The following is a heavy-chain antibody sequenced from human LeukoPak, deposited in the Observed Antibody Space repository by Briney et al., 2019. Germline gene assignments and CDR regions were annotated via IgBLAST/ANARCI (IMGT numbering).Heavy chain of an antibody. V-gene: IGHV3-53*01. Sequence: GGSLRLSCAASGFTVSSNCMSWVRQAPGKGLEWVSVIYSGGSTYYADSVKGRFTNSRDNSKNTLYLQMNSLRAEDTAVYYCARDRYCTGTTCYVGGGWFFDLWGRGTLVTVSS. CDR3: ARDRYCTGTTCYVGGGWFFDL. J-gene: IGHJ2*01. CDR2: IYSGGST. CDR1: GFTVSSNC. D-gene: IGHD2-2*01.